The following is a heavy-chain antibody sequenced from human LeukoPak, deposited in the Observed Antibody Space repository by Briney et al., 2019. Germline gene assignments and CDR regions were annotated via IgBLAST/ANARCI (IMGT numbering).Heavy chain of an antibody. J-gene: IGHJ4*02. V-gene: IGHV3-48*01. CDR1: GFTFSSYW. Sequence: PGGSLRLSCAASGFTFSSYWMHWVRQAPGKGLEWVSYISSSSSTIYYADSVKGRFTISRDNAKNSLYLQMNSLRAEDTAVYYCARTQPLPIYCSSTSCPVDYWGQGTLVTVSS. D-gene: IGHD2-2*01. CDR2: ISSSSSTI. CDR3: ARTQPLPIYCSSTSCPVDY.